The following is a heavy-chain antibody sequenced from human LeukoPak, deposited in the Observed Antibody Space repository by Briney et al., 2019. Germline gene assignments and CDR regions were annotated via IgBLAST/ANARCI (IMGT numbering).Heavy chain of an antibody. J-gene: IGHJ4*02. CDR1: GYTVTSYG. CDR2: ISAYNGNT. D-gene: IGHD2-2*01. V-gene: IGHV1-18*01. CDR3: ARGRDIVVVPAAELDY. Sequence: ASVKVSCKASGYTVTSYGISWVRQAPGQGLEWMGWISAYNGNTNYAQKLQGRVTMTTDTSTSTAYMELRSLRSDDTAVYYCARGRDIVVVPAAELDYWGQGTLVTVSS.